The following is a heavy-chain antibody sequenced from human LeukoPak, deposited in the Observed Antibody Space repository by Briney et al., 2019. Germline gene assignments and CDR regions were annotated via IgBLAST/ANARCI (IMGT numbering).Heavy chain of an antibody. CDR2: TYYRSKLYN. CDR1: GDSFSSNSAA. D-gene: IGHD3-22*01. V-gene: IGHV6-1*01. Sequence: SHTLSLICAISGDSFSSNSAAWHWIRQSPSRGLEWLGSTYYRSKLYNDYAVSVKSRITINPDTSKNQFSLQLNSVTPEDTAVYYCARDFSGSGYYYDPYYFDYWGQGTLVTVSS. J-gene: IGHJ4*02. CDR3: ARDFSGSGYYYDPYYFDY.